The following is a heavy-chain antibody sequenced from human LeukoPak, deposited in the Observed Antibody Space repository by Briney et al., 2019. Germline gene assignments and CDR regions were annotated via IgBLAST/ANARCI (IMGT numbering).Heavy chain of an antibody. CDR3: ARVVYHYDSSGYYYVRDYYYYMDV. CDR1: GYTFTGYY. J-gene: IGHJ6*03. V-gene: IGHV1-2*02. Sequence: ASVKVSCKASGYTFTGYYMHWVRQAPGQGLEWMGWINPNSGGTNYAQKFQGRVTMTRDTSISTAYMELSSLRSEDTAVYYCARVVYHYDSSGYYYVRDYYYYMDVWGKGTTVTISS. D-gene: IGHD3-22*01. CDR2: INPNSGGT.